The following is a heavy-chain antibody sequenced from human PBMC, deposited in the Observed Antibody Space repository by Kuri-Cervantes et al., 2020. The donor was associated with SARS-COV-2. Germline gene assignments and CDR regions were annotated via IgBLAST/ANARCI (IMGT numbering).Heavy chain of an antibody. Sequence: GGSLRLSCEVSGFLFSASAIHWVRQGSGKGLEWVGRVRGKANNYATAYAASVKGRFTISRDDSKNMAYLQMNSLKTGDTALYYCTRHDYWGQGTLVTVSS. CDR2: VRGKANNYAT. J-gene: IGHJ4*02. CDR1: GFLFSASA. CDR3: TRHDY. V-gene: IGHV3-73*01.